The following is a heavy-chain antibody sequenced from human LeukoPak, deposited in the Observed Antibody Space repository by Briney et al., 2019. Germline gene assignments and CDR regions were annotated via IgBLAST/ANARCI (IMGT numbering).Heavy chain of an antibody. Sequence: GRALRLSCVASGFSIGSNAMSWVRQAPGKGLEWASTISSSGDSTYYADSVKGRFTISRDISKNTLYLQMSSLTAEDTAVYYCAKLVGATTNYWGQGTLVTVSS. V-gene: IGHV3-23*01. D-gene: IGHD1-26*01. CDR2: ISSSGDST. J-gene: IGHJ4*02. CDR3: AKLVGATTNY. CDR1: GFSIGSNA.